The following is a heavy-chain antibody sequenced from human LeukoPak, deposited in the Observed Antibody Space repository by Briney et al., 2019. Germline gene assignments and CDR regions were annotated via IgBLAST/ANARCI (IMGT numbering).Heavy chain of an antibody. J-gene: IGHJ6*02. D-gene: IGHD2-2*01. CDR3: ARGHRCVPASMTAYYYYGMDV. CDR1: GGSFSGYY. CDR2: NNHSGST. Sequence: SETLSLTCAVYGGSFSGYYWSWLRQPPGKALECLGENNHSGSTNYNPTLKCAVIISVDTSKNQFSLKLSSVTAADTAVYHCARGHRCVPASMTAYYYYGMDVWGQGTTVTVSS. V-gene: IGHV4-34*01.